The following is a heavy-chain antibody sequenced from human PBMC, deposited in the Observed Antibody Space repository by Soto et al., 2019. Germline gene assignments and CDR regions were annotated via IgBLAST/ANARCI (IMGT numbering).Heavy chain of an antibody. Sequence: RRLSCAASGFTFSSYSMNWVRQAPGKGLEWVSSISSSSSYIYYADSVKGRFTISRDNAKNSLYLQMNSLRAEDTAVYYCARDPVTLKLDYWGQGTLVTVSS. CDR1: GFTFSSYS. J-gene: IGHJ4*02. CDR2: ISSSSSYI. CDR3: ARDPVTLKLDY. D-gene: IGHD4-17*01. V-gene: IGHV3-21*01.